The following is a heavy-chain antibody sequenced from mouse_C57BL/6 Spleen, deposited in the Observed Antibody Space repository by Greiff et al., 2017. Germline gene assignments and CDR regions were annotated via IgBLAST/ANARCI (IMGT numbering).Heavy chain of an antibody. CDR1: GYAFSSYW. J-gene: IGHJ2*01. Sequence: VQLQQSGAELVKPGASVKISCTASGYAFSSYWMNWVKQRPGKGLEWIGQIYPGDGDTNYDGKFQGKATLTADKSSTTAYMQLSSLTSEDCAVYSCAREYFDYWGQGTALTVSS. CDR2: IYPGDGDT. V-gene: IGHV1-80*01. CDR3: AREYFDY.